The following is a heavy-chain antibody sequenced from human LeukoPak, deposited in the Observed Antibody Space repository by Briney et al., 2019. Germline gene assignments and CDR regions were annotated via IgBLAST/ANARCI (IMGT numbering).Heavy chain of an antibody. CDR3: ARGNGVGATGGYYYYYYMDV. J-gene: IGHJ6*03. Sequence: SQALSLTCTVSGGSISSSSYYWSWIRQPAGKGLEWIGRIYTSGSTNYNPSLKSRVTISVDTSKNQFSLKLSSVTAADTAVYYCARGNGVGATGGYYYYYYMDVWGKGTTVTVSS. CDR2: IYTSGST. V-gene: IGHV4-61*02. CDR1: GGSISSSSYY. D-gene: IGHD1-26*01.